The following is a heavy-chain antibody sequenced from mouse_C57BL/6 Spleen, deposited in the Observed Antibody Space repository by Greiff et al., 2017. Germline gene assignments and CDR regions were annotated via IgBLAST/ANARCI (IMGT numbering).Heavy chain of an antibody. CDR2: IDPSDSYT. V-gene: IGHV1-69*01. D-gene: IGHD3-2*02. CDR3: ARKGDSSGYGYFDY. CDR1: GYTFTSYW. J-gene: IGHJ2*01. Sequence: QVQLQQPGAELVMPGASVKLSCKASGYTFTSYWMHWVKQRPGQGLEWIGEIDPSDSYTNYNQKFKGKSTLTVDKSSSTAYMQLSSLTSEDSAVYYCARKGDSSGYGYFDYWGQGTTLTVSS.